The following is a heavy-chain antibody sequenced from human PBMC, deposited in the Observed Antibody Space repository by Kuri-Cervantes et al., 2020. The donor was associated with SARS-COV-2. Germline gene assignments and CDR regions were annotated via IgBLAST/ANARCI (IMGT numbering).Heavy chain of an antibody. Sequence: ASVKVSCKASGYTFTGYYIHWVRQAPAQGLEWVGWINPNRGGTNSAQEFQGWVTMTRDTSISTVYMELSRLRSHDTAVYFCAIDLLEDLVVKSARRNYYYDMDVWGQGTTVTVSS. CDR2: INPNRGGT. CDR1: GYTFTGYY. D-gene: IGHD2-2*01. CDR3: AIDLLEDLVVKSARRNYYYDMDV. V-gene: IGHV1-2*04. J-gene: IGHJ6*02.